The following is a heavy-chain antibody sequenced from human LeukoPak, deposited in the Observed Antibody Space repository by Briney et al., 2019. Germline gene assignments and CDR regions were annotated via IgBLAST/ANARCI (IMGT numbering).Heavy chain of an antibody. CDR1: GYTFTGHY. Sequence: GASVTVSCKASGYTFTGHYLHWLRQAPGQGLEWMGWVNPNTGGTNYAQKFQGRVTMTRDTSITTAYMELSRLIFDDTAIYYCATDPNPYSRSFTWFDPWGQGTLVTVSS. CDR3: ATDPNPYSRSFTWFDP. J-gene: IGHJ5*02. V-gene: IGHV1-2*02. CDR2: VNPNTGGT. D-gene: IGHD4-11*01.